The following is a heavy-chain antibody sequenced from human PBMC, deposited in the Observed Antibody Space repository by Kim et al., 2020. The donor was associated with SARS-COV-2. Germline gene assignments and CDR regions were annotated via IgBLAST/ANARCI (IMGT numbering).Heavy chain of an antibody. CDR3: AGDRVFAAAEGDY. D-gene: IGHD6-13*01. J-gene: IGHJ4*02. V-gene: IGHV3-33*01. Sequence: YADSVKGRFTISRDNSKNTLYLQMNSLRAEDTAVYYCAGDRVFAAAEGDYWGQGTLVTVSS.